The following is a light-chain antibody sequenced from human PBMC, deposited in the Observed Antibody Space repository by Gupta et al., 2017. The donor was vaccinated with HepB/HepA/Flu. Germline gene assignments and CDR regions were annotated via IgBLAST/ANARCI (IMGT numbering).Light chain of an antibody. CDR3: QQYGSSPFT. V-gene: IGKV3-20*01. J-gene: IGKJ4*01. CDR1: QSVSSNY. CDR2: GAF. Sequence: IVLTQSPGTLSLSSGARSTLSCRSSQSVSSNYLACYQRKPGQAPRLLVYGAFSRATGLPDRFSGSGSRTDFTLTISRPEPEDFAVSDCQQYGSSPFTFGGGTKVEIK.